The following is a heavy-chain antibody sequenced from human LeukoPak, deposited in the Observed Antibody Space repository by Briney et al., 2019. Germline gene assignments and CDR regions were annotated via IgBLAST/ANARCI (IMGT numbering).Heavy chain of an antibody. J-gene: IGHJ4*02. CDR2: IWYDGSNK. V-gene: IGHV3-33*01. CDR1: GFTFRSYG. D-gene: IGHD2-15*01. CDR3: ARVVGYCGGATCSFYFDY. Sequence: GRSLRLSCAASGFTFRSYGMHWVRQAPGKGLERVAIIWYDGSNKYYADSVKGRFTISRDNSKNTLYLQMGSLRAEDTAVYYCARVVGYCGGATCSFYFDYWGQGTLVTVSS.